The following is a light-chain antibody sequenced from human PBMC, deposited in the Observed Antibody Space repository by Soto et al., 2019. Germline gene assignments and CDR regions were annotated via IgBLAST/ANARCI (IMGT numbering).Light chain of an antibody. J-gene: IGKJ2*01. CDR3: MQVTHSPPT. CDR1: QSLVHSNGNTY. Sequence: DTVMTQTPLSSTLLGQPASISCRSSQSLVHSNGNTYLSWLHQRPGQPPRLLIYRVSKRLSGVPDRFRGSGAGTDFTLEISRVQPEDVGVFYCMQVTHSPPTFGQGTKLEIK. V-gene: IGKV2-24*01. CDR2: RVS.